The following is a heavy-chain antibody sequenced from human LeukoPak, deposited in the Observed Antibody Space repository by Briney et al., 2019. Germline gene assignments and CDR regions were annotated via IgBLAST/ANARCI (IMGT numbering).Heavy chain of an antibody. CDR1: GFTFSSYA. CDR3: ARVRFGSSGYYGDDAFDI. CDR2: ISYDGSNK. Sequence: SGGSLRLSCAASGFTFSSYAMHWVRQAPGKGLEWVAVISYDGSNKYYADSVKGRFTISRDNSKNTLYLQMNSLRAEDTAVYYCARVRFGSSGYYGDDAFDIWGQGTMVTVSS. J-gene: IGHJ3*02. V-gene: IGHV3-30-3*01. D-gene: IGHD3-22*01.